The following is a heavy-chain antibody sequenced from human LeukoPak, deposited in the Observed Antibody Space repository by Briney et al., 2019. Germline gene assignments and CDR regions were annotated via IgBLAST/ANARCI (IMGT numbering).Heavy chain of an antibody. CDR2: ISGSGGSA. Sequence: GGSLRLSCAASGFTVSSNYMSWVRQAPGKGLEWVSIISGSGGSADYADSVKGRFMFSRDNSKNMLYLQMSSLRAEDSAVYYCAITPRGSGSFDYWGQGTLVTVSS. V-gene: IGHV3-23*01. D-gene: IGHD3-10*01. J-gene: IGHJ4*02. CDR3: AITPRGSGSFDY. CDR1: GFTVSSNY.